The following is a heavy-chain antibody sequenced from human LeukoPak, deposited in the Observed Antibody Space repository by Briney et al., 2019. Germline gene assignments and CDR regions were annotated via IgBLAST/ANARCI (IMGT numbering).Heavy chain of an antibody. D-gene: IGHD6-19*01. Sequence: GGSLRLSCAASGFTFSTYGMHWVRQAPGKGLEWVANIKQDGSEEYYVDSVKGRFTISRDNANNSLYLQMDSLRAEDTAVYYCARGRQWLSKGYFDYWGQGTLVTVSS. V-gene: IGHV3-7*03. J-gene: IGHJ4*02. CDR1: GFTFSTYG. CDR2: IKQDGSEE. CDR3: ARGRQWLSKGYFDY.